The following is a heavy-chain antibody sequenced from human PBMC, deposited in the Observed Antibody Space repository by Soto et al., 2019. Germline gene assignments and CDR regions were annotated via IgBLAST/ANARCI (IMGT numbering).Heavy chain of an antibody. CDR1: GYNFAAYW. D-gene: IGHD5-12*01. CDR3: ASQGNDAEGFDY. V-gene: IGHV5-51*01. Sequence: VQLVQSGAEVKKPGESLKISCKASGYNFAAYWIGWVRQVPGKGLEWMALIYPGDSETRYSPSFQGQVTISADKSISTAYLQWSSLKASDTAMYYCASQGNDAEGFDYWGQGTLVTVSS. J-gene: IGHJ4*02. CDR2: IYPGDSET.